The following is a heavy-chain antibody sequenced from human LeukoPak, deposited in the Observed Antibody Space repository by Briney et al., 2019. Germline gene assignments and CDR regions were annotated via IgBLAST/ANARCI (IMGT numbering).Heavy chain of an antibody. CDR2: IYYSGGT. CDR1: GDSISSRNCY. J-gene: IGHJ4*02. D-gene: IGHD5-24*01. Sequence: SETLSLTCTVSGDSISSRNCYWGWIRQPPGKGLEWIGSIYYSGGTYYSPSLKSRVTISVDTSKNQFSLKLSSVTAADTAVYYWARHQVETLDFDYWGQGTLVTVSS. CDR3: ARHQVETLDFDY. V-gene: IGHV4-39*01.